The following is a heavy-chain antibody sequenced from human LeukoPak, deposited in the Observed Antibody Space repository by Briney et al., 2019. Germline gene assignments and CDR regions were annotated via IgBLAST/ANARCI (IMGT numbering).Heavy chain of an antibody. J-gene: IGHJ4*02. CDR3: ARDLLGSGSYNY. V-gene: IGHV1-18*01. CDR2: ISAYNGNT. Sequence: ASVKVSCKASGYTFTTYGFSWVRQAPGQGLEWMGWISAYNGNTNYAQKLQGRVTMTTDTSTSTAYMELRSLRSDDTAVYYCARDLLGSGSYNYWGQGTLVTVSS. CDR1: GYTFTTYG. D-gene: IGHD3-10*01.